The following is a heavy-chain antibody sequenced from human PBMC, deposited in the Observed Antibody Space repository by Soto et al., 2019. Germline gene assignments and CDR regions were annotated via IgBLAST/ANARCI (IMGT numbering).Heavy chain of an antibody. J-gene: IGHJ2*01. V-gene: IGHV4-39*01. CDR3: ARRDFYGGNFDL. Sequence: SETLSLTCTVSGVSISDDTYYWGWIRQPPGKGLEWIGSIYYSGANYYKPSLKSRVTISVDTSKNQFSLRLNSVTAAETAVYYCARRDFYGGNFDLWGRGTLVTVSS. CDR2: IYYSGAN. CDR1: GVSISDDTYY. D-gene: IGHD4-17*01.